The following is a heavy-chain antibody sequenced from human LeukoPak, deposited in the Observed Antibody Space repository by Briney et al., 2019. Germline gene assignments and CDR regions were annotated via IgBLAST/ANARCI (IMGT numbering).Heavy chain of an antibody. CDR3: TSSSPNSGSYYLLAGFDY. Sequence: GGSLRLSCAASGFTFSGSAMHWVRQASGKGLEWVGRIRSKANSYATAYAASVKGRFTISRDDSKNTAYLQMNSLKTEDTAVYYCTSSSPNSGSYYLLAGFDYWGQGTLVTVSS. J-gene: IGHJ4*02. V-gene: IGHV3-73*01. CDR1: GFTFSGSA. CDR2: IRSKANSYAT. D-gene: IGHD1-26*01.